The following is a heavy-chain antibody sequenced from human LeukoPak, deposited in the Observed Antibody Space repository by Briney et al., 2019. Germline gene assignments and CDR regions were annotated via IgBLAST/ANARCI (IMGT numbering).Heavy chain of an antibody. CDR3: ARYYGSGSYYYYYGMDV. Sequence: GGSLRLSCAASGFTFSSYGMHWVRQTPGKGLEWVAVIWYDGSNKYYADSVKGRFTISRDNSKNTLYLQMNSLRAEDTAVYYCARYYGSGSYYYYYGMDVWGQGTTVTVSS. V-gene: IGHV3-33*01. J-gene: IGHJ6*02. D-gene: IGHD3-10*01. CDR2: IWYDGSNK. CDR1: GFTFSSYG.